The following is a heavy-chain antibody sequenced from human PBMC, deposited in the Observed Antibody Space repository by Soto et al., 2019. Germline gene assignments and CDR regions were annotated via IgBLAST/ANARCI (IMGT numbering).Heavy chain of an antibody. D-gene: IGHD3-9*01. CDR1: GGSFSGYY. J-gene: IGHJ3*02. V-gene: IGHV4-34*01. CDR2: INHSGST. CDR3: ARGYRARIFSGIDAFDI. Sequence: SETLSLTCGVYGGSFSGYYWSWIRQPPGKGLEWIGEINHSGSTNYNPSLKSRVTISVDTSKNQFSLKLSSVTAADTAVYYCARGYRARIFSGIDAFDIWGQGTMVTVSS.